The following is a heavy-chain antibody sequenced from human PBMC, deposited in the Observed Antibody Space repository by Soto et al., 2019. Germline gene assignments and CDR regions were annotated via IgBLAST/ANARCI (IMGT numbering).Heavy chain of an antibody. D-gene: IGHD2-15*01. CDR3: VKDLAASGWFDP. V-gene: IGHV3-23*01. CDR1: GFMFSGYA. CDR2: VSNSGTST. J-gene: IGHJ5*02. Sequence: EVQLLESGGGLAQPGESLTLSCAASGFMFSGYAMSWVGQAPGKGLEWVSAVSNSGTSTSYADSVKGRFTISRDNSKNTLYLQMSSLGAEDTALYYCVKDLAASGWFDPWGQGTLVIVSS.